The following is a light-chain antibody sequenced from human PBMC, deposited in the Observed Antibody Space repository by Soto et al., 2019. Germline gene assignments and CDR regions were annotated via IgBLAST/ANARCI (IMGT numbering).Light chain of an antibody. CDR3: QQYNDWPRT. Sequence: EVVMTQSPGMLSVSPGERATLSCRASQSVSSNLAWYQQRPGQAPRLLIHGASTRATGVPARFSGSGSGTEFTLTISGLQSEDFAFYYCQQYNDWPRTFGQGTRWIS. V-gene: IGKV3-15*01. J-gene: IGKJ1*01. CDR1: QSVSSN. CDR2: GAS.